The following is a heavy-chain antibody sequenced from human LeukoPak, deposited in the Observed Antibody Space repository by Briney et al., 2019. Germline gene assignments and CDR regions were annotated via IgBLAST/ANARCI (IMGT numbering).Heavy chain of an antibody. CDR1: GFTFSNYN. D-gene: IGHD6-6*01. V-gene: IGHV3-21*01. Sequence: GGSLRLSCAASGFTFSNYNMNWVRQAPGKGLEWVSSISSSSSYIYYAGSVKGRFAISRDNSKNSLYLQMNSLRVEDTAVYYCARGGAARPDFWGQGTLVTVSS. J-gene: IGHJ4*02. CDR2: ISSSSSYI. CDR3: ARGGAARPDF.